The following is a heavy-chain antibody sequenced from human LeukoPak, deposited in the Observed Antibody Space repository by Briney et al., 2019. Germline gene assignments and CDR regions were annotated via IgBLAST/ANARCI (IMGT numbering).Heavy chain of an antibody. V-gene: IGHV4-59*12. CDR1: GGSISSYY. CDR3: ARDKPTVVTRIGAFDY. CDR2: IYYSGST. J-gene: IGHJ4*02. Sequence: PSETLSLTCTVSGGSISSYYWSWIRQPPGKGLEWIGYIYYSGSTNYNPSLKSRVTISVDTSKNQFSLKLSSVTAADTAVYYCARDKPTVVTRIGAFDYWGQGTLVTVSS. D-gene: IGHD4-23*01.